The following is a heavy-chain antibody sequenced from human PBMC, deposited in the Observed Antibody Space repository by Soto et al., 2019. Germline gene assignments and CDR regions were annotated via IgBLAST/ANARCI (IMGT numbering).Heavy chain of an antibody. V-gene: IGHV4-39*01. CDR1: GGSISSSSYY. Sequence: QLQLQESGPGLVKPSETLSLTCTVSGGSISSSSYYWGWIRQPPGKGLEWIGSIYYSGSTYYNPSLKSRVTISVATSKNQCALKLSSVTAADTPVYYCAGPTYTLYSSGWYFAFDIWGQGTMVTVSS. D-gene: IGHD6-19*01. CDR2: IYYSGST. CDR3: AGPTYTLYSSGWYFAFDI. J-gene: IGHJ3*02.